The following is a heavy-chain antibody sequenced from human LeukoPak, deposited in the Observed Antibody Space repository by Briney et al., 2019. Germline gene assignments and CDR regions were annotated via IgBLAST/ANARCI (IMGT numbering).Heavy chain of an antibody. Sequence: PGGSLRLSCSASGFIVSSNYMNWVRQAPGKGLEWVSAISGSGGSTYYADSVKGRFTISRDNSKNTLYLQMNSLRAEDTAVYYCARRSGYNLPDDYWGQGTLVTVSS. V-gene: IGHV3-23*01. CDR2: ISGSGGST. CDR3: ARRSGYNLPDDY. J-gene: IGHJ4*02. CDR1: GFIVSSNY. D-gene: IGHD5-24*01.